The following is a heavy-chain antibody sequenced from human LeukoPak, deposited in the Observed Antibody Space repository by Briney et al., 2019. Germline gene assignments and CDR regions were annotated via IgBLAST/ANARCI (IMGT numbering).Heavy chain of an antibody. V-gene: IGHV3-74*01. CDR1: GFTFSRYW. Sequence: GGSLRLSCAASGFTFSRYWMHWVRQAPGKGLVWVSRISGDARTTTYADSVKGRFTIFRDNAKDTLYLQMNSLRAEDTALYYCVRDRAVAGTEDFYFDFWGQGTLVTVSS. CDR3: VRDRAVAGTEDFYFDF. CDR2: ISGDARTT. J-gene: IGHJ4*02. D-gene: IGHD6-19*01.